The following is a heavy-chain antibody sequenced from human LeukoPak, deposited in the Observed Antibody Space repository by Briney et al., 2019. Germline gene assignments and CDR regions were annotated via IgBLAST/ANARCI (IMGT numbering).Heavy chain of an antibody. CDR1: GYTLTSYG. CDR2: IRAYNGNT. CDR3: ARGDSSGWYTHRDAFDI. V-gene: IGHV1-18*01. J-gene: IGHJ3*02. D-gene: IGHD6-19*01. Sequence: ASVKVSCKASGYTLTSYGISWVRQAPGQGLEWMGWIRAYNGNTNYAQKLQGRVTMTTDTSTSTAYMELRSLRSDDTAVYYCARGDSSGWYTHRDAFDIWGQGTMVTVSS.